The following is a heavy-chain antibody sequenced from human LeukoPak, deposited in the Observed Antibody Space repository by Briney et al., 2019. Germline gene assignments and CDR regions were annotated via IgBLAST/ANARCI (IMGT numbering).Heavy chain of an antibody. V-gene: IGHV4-31*03. J-gene: IGHJ4*02. CDR2: IYYSGST. D-gene: IGHD5-12*01. CDR1: GGSISSGGYY. CDR3: ARGMVATQDFDY. Sequence: SSQTLSLTCTVSGGSISSGGYYWSWIRQHPGKGLEWIGYIYYSGSTYYNPSLKSRVTISVDTSKNQFSLKLSSVTAADTAVYYCARGMVATQDFDYWGQGTLVTVSS.